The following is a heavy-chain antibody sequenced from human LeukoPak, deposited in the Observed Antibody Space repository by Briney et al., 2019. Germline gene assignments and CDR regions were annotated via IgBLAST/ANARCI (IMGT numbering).Heavy chain of an antibody. Sequence: GGSLRLSCAASGFTFSSYSMNWVRQAPGKGLEWVSYISSRGTTIYYPDSVKGRFTISRDNAKNSLYLQMNSLRAEDTAVYYCARGGLYNWNYLGAFDIWGQGTMVTVSS. CDR2: ISSRGTTI. J-gene: IGHJ3*02. CDR3: ARGGLYNWNYLGAFDI. CDR1: GFTFSSYS. V-gene: IGHV3-48*04. D-gene: IGHD1-7*01.